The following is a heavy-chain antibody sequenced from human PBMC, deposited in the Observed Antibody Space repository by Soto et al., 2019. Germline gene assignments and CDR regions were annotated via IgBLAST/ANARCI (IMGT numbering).Heavy chain of an antibody. CDR2: IWYDGSNK. J-gene: IGHJ2*01. D-gene: IGHD2-15*01. CDR1: GFTFSSYG. V-gene: IGHV3-33*01. CDR3: AREGSLHCSGGSCYTHPGYFDL. Sequence: PGGSLRLSCAASGFTFSSYGMHWVRQAPGKGLEWVAVIWYDGSNKYYADSVKGRFTISRDNSKNTLYLQMNSLRAEDTAVYYCAREGSLHCSGGSCYTHPGYFDLWGRGTLVTVYS.